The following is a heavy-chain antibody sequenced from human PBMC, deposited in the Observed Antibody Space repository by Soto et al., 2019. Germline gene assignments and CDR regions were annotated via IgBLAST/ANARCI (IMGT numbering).Heavy chain of an antibody. CDR1: GGSISSSNW. CDR2: IYHSGST. CDR3: GRVADKYCSSTSCTRTYYGMDV. V-gene: IGHV4-4*02. Sequence: PSETLSLTCAVSGGSISSSNWWSWVRQPPGKGLEWIGEIYHSGSTNYNPSLKSRVTISVDKSKNQFSLKLSSVTAADTAVYYCGRVADKYCSSTSCTRTYYGMDVWGQGTTVTVSS. J-gene: IGHJ6*02. D-gene: IGHD2-2*01.